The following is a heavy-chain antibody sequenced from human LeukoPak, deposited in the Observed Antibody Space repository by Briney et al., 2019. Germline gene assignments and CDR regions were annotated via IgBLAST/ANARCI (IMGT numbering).Heavy chain of an antibody. CDR3: AKGDESFTTASDY. CDR1: GFTFSSYA. D-gene: IGHD3-22*01. CDR2: ISGSGGST. V-gene: IGHV3-23*01. J-gene: IGHJ4*02. Sequence: QPGGSLRLSCAASGFTFSSYAMSWVRQAPGKGLEWVSAISGSGGSTYYADSVKGRFTISRDNSKNTLYLQMNSLRAEDAAVYYCAKGDESFTTASDYWGQGTLVTVSS.